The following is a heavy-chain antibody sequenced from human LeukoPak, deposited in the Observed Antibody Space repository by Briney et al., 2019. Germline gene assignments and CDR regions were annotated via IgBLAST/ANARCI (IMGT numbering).Heavy chain of an antibody. J-gene: IGHJ4*02. CDR1: GGSFSGYY. CDR3: ARSQLSVVTLYFDY. V-gene: IGHV4-34*01. D-gene: IGHD3-22*01. CDR2: INHSGST. Sequence: SETLSLTCAVNGGSFSGYYWSWIRQPPGKGLEWIGEINHSGSTNYNPPLKSRVTISVDTSKNQFSLKLSSVTAADTAVYYCARSQLSVVTLYFDYWGQGTLVTVSS.